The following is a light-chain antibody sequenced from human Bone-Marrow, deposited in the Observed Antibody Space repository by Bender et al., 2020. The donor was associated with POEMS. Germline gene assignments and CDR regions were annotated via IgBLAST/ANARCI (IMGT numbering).Light chain of an antibody. CDR3: ISYTSASTLVV. J-gene: IGLJ2*01. Sequence: QSALTQPASVSGSPGQSITISCTGNSSDIGSHNLVSWYQQHPGKAPKLIIYGGSQRPSGVSNRFSGSKSGNTASLTISGLQAEDEADYYCISYTSASTLVVFGGGTKLTVV. V-gene: IGLV2-14*02. CDR1: SSDIGSHNL. CDR2: GGS.